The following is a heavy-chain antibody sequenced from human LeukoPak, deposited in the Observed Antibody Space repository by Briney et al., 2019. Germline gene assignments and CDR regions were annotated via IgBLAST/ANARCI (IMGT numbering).Heavy chain of an antibody. CDR1: GFTFSNAW. J-gene: IGHJ5*02. V-gene: IGHV3-15*07. Sequence: GGSLRLSCAASGFTFSNAWMNWVRQAPGKGLEWVGRIKSKTDGGTTDCAAPVKGRLTISRDDSKNTLYLQMNSLKTEDTAVYYFTTENHYDSSGSVDTWAQEPLVTVP. CDR3: TTENHYDSSGSVDT. D-gene: IGHD3-22*01. CDR2: IKSKTDGGTT.